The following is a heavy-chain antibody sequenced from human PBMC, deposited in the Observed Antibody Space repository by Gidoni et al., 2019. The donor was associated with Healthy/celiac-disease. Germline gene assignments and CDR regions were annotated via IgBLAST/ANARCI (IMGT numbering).Heavy chain of an antibody. V-gene: IGHV3-21*01. CDR2: ISSSSSYI. Sequence: EVQLVESGGGLVKPGGSLRLSCAASGFTFSSYSMNWVRQAPGKGLEWVSSISSSSSYIYYADSVKGRFTISRDNAKNSLYLQMNSLRAEDTAVYYCARDLDGEDWGPLFDYWGQGTLVTVSS. D-gene: IGHD7-27*01. CDR3: ARDLDGEDWGPLFDY. J-gene: IGHJ4*02. CDR1: GFTFSSYS.